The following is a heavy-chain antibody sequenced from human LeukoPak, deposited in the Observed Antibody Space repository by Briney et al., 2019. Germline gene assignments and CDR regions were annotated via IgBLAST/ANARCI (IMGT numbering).Heavy chain of an antibody. Sequence: GASVTDSCMGSGLTFSSYDINWVRQAAGQGLEWMGWMNPNSGNTVYAQTWEGRVTLTRNTSISTAYMKLSSLKSEDTAFYYCTRNRPLRLLALDYWGQGTLVTVSS. J-gene: IGHJ4*02. CDR2: MNPNSGNT. CDR1: GLTFSSYD. CDR3: TRNRPLRLLALDY. V-gene: IGHV1-8*01. D-gene: IGHD5-12*01.